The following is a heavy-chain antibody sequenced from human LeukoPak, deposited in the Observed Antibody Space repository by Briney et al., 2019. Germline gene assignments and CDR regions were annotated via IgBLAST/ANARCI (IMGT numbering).Heavy chain of an antibody. V-gene: IGHV3-23*01. CDR2: ISGSGGST. Sequence: GGSLRLSCAASGFTFSSYAMSWVRQAPGKVLERVSAISGSGGSTYYADSVKGRFTISRDNSKNTLYLQMNSLRAEDTAVYYCAKVKNDILTGYYPYYFDYWGQGTLVTVSS. D-gene: IGHD3-9*01. CDR3: AKVKNDILTGYYPYYFDY. J-gene: IGHJ4*02. CDR1: GFTFSSYA.